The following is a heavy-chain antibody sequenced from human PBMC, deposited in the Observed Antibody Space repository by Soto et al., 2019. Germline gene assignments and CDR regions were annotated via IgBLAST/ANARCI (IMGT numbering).Heavy chain of an antibody. CDR1: GGSISSSNW. CDR2: IYHSGST. Sequence: PSETLSLTCAVSGGSISSSNWWSWVRQPPGKGLEWIGEIYHSGSTNYNPSLKSRVTISVDKSKNQFSLKLSSVTAADTAAYYCARESIAAAGNFDYWGQGTLVTVSS. CDR3: ARESIAAAGNFDY. V-gene: IGHV4-4*02. D-gene: IGHD6-13*01. J-gene: IGHJ4*02.